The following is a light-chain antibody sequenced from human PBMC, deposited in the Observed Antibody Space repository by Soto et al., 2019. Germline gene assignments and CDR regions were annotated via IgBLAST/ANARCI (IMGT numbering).Light chain of an antibody. CDR1: QSVSSN. J-gene: IGKJ1*01. CDR2: GAS. Sequence: EIVMTQSPATLSVSPGERATLSCRASQSVSSNLAWYQQKPGQAPRLLIYGASTRATGIPARFSGSGSGTDFTLTISSLEPEDFAVYYCQQRSNWPRWTFGQGTKV. V-gene: IGKV3-15*01. CDR3: QQRSNWPRWT.